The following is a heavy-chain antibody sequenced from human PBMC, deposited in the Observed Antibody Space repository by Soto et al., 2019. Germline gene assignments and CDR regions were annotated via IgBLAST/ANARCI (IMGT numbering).Heavy chain of an antibody. CDR2: IDPKNGGT. CDR1: GYSISAYY. CDR3: GRDDYGIFPY. V-gene: IGHV1-2*02. J-gene: IGHJ4*02. Sequence: ASVKVSCKASGYSISAYYIHWVRQAPGQGLEWMGWIDPKNGGTVSAQKFQGRLTMTRDTSISTVYMDLSGLTSDDTGLYYCGRDDYGIFPYWGQGSLVTVSS. D-gene: IGHD3-10*01.